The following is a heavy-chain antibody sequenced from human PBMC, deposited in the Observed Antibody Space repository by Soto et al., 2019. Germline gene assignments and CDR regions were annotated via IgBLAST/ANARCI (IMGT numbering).Heavy chain of an antibody. J-gene: IGHJ4*02. V-gene: IGHV3-48*02. CDR1: GFTFSNFN. Sequence: EVQLVESGGGLVQPGESLRLSCAASGFTFSNFNMHWVRQAPGKGLEWISYISASNTTVYYGDSVKGRFTISRDNAKNSLYLQMNSLRDEDTAGYDCARIYRRDGNKYADYSGQGTLVTVSS. CDR2: ISASNTTV. CDR3: ARIYRRDGNKYADY. D-gene: IGHD3-16*02.